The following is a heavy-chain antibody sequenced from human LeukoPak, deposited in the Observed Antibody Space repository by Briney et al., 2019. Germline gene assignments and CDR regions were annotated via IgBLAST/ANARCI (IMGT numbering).Heavy chain of an antibody. CDR2: ISSSGSTI. V-gene: IGHV3-48*03. D-gene: IGHD6-19*01. Sequence: PGGSLRLSCAASGFTFSSYEMNWVRQAPGKGLEWVSYISSSGSTIYYADSVKGRFTISRDNAKNSLYLQMNSLRAEDTAVYYCARLQWLANTADYWGQGTLVTVSS. CDR1: GFTFSSYE. CDR3: ARLQWLANTADY. J-gene: IGHJ4*02.